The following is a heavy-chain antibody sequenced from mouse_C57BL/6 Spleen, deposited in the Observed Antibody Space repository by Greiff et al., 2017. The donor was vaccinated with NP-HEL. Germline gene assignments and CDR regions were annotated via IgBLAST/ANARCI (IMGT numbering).Heavy chain of an antibody. Sequence: QVQLQQPGAELVMPGASVKLSCKASGYTFTSYWMHWVKQRPGQGLELIGEIDPSDSYTNYNQKFKGKSTLTVDKSSRTAYMQISSLTSEDSAVYYCARWVGKGGYYYAMDYWGQGTSVTVSS. J-gene: IGHJ4*01. CDR1: GYTFTSYW. D-gene: IGHD2-1*01. CDR2: IDPSDSYT. V-gene: IGHV1-69*01. CDR3: ARWVGKGGYYYAMDY.